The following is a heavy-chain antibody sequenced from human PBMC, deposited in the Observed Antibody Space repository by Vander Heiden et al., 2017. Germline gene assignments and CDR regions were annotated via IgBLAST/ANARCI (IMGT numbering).Heavy chain of an antibody. CDR2: IYTSGST. J-gene: IGHJ6*02. D-gene: IGHD2-15*01. CDR1: GGSISSYY. Sequence: QVQLQESGPGLVKPSETLSLTCTVSGGSISSYYWRWIRQPAGKGLEWIGRIYTSGSTNYNPSLKSRVTRSVDTSKNQFSLKLSSVTAADTAVYYCARDGCSGGSCYSESLYGMDVWGQGNTVTVSS. CDR3: ARDGCSGGSCYSESLYGMDV. V-gene: IGHV4-4*07.